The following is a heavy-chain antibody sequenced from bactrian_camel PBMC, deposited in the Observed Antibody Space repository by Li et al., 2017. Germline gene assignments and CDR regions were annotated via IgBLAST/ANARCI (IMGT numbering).Heavy chain of an antibody. CDR2: IRPDASDT. Sequence: VQLVESGGDLVQPGGSLRLSCATSGFTFSDQWMSWVRQAPGKGLEWVATIRPDASDTYYTDSVKGRLTISIDNAKSTLYLQMNNLRADDTAMYYCAIGLFADFGLGRGTQVTVS. J-gene: IGHJ4*01. V-gene: IGHV3S6*01. D-gene: IGHD5*01. CDR1: GFTFSDQW.